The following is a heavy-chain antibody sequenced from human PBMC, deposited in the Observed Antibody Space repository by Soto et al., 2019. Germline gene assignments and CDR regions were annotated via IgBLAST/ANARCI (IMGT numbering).Heavy chain of an antibody. CDR2: IYYSGST. CDR3: ARAHLTGTTDY. CDR1: GGSISSGGYY. D-gene: IGHD1-20*01. V-gene: IGHV4-31*03. J-gene: IGHJ4*02. Sequence: SETLSLTCTVSGGSISSGGYYWSWIRQHPGRGLEWIGYIYYSGSTYYNPSLKSRVTISVDTSKNQFSLKLSSVTAADTAVYYCARAHLTGTTDYCGQGTLVTVSS.